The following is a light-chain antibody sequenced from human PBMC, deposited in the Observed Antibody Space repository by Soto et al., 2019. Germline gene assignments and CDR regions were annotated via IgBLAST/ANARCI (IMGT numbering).Light chain of an antibody. V-gene: IGKV1-39*01. CDR3: QQSYSTQLT. CDR1: QSISSD. Sequence: DIQMTQSPSSLSASVGDRVTITCRASQSISSDLNWYQQKPGKAPKLLIYAASSLQSGVPSRFSGSGSGTDFTLTISSLQHEDFATYYSQQSYSTQLTFGGGTKVEIK. J-gene: IGKJ4*01. CDR2: AAS.